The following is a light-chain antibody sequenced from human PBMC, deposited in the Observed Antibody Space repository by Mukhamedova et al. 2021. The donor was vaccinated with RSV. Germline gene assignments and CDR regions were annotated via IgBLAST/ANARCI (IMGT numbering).Light chain of an antibody. CDR2: DAS. Sequence: WYQRRVHGIAPKLLIYDASNLEIGVPSRFSGGGSGTDFTFTISSLQPEDIATYYCQQYDNALTFGGGTKVEIK. J-gene: IGKJ4*01. CDR3: QQYDNALT. V-gene: IGKV1-33*01.